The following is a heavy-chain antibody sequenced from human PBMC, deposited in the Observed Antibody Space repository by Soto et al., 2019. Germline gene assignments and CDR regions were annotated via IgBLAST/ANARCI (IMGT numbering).Heavy chain of an antibody. CDR1: GGTFSSYA. D-gene: IGHD2-21*02. V-gene: IGHV1-69*01. CDR2: VIPIFGTA. CDR3: ARDYCGGDCYSSYSYDGMDV. J-gene: IGHJ6*02. Sequence: QVQLVQSGAEVKKPGSSVKVSCKASGGTFSSYAIIWVRQAPGQGLEWMGGVIPIFGTANYAQKFQGRVTMTADESPRTAYMELSSLRSEDTAVYYCARDYCGGDCYSSYSYDGMDVWGQGTTVTVSS.